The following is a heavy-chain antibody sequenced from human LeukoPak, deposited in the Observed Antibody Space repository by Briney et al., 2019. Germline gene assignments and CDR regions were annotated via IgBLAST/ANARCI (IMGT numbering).Heavy chain of an antibody. Sequence: ASVKVSCKVSGYTLTELSMHWVRQAPGQGLEWMGWINPDNGNTKYAQKFQGRVTMTTDTSTSTAHMELRSLRSDDTVVYYCATYYCSTTSCYPYFFDYWGQGTLVTVTS. J-gene: IGHJ4*02. CDR3: ATYYCSTTSCYPYFFDY. V-gene: IGHV1-24*01. CDR1: GYTLTELS. D-gene: IGHD2-2*01. CDR2: INPDNGNT.